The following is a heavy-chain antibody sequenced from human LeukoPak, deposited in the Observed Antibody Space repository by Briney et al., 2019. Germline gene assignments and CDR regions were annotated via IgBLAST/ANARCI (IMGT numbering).Heavy chain of an antibody. Sequence: ASVKVSCKASGDTFTNYDINWVRQATGQGLEWMGWMNPNSGNTNYAQKFQGRVTMTTDTSTSTAYMELRSLRSDDTAVYYCARGYDSSSNDAFDIWGQGTMVTVSS. CDR3: ARGYDSSSNDAFDI. J-gene: IGHJ3*02. V-gene: IGHV1-8*01. CDR2: MNPNSGNT. CDR1: GDTFTNYD. D-gene: IGHD3-22*01.